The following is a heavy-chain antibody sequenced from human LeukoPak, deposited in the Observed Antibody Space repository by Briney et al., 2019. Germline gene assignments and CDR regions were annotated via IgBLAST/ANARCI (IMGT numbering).Heavy chain of an antibody. CDR3: ARGESGYSSTFDY. Sequence: SETLSLTCTVSGGSISSYYWSWIRQPPGKGLEWIGCIYYSGSTNYNPSLKSRVTISVDTSKNQFSLKLSSVTAADTAVYYCARGESGYSSTFDYWGQGTLVTVSS. CDR1: GGSISSYY. J-gene: IGHJ4*02. V-gene: IGHV4-59*08. CDR2: IYYSGST. D-gene: IGHD6-13*01.